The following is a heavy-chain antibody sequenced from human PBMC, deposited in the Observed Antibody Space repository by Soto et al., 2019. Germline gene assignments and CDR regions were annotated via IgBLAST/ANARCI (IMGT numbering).Heavy chain of an antibody. Sequence: ASVKVSCKVSGYTLPELSIHWVRQAPGKGLEGMGGFDPEYGETIYAQKSQGRVTMTEETSTDTAYMELSSLRSEDTAVYYCATYSGGSYYYYYGMDVWGQGTTVTVYS. V-gene: IGHV1-24*01. D-gene: IGHD1-26*01. CDR1: GYTLPELS. J-gene: IGHJ6*02. CDR3: ATYSGGSYYYYYGMDV. CDR2: FDPEYGET.